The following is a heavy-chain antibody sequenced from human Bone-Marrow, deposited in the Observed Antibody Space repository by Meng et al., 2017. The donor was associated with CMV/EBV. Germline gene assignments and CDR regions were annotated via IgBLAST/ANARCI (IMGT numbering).Heavy chain of an antibody. D-gene: IGHD3-16*01. V-gene: IGHV3-48*03. J-gene: IGHJ4*02. Sequence: GGSLRLSCAASGFTFSSYEMNWVRQAPGKGLEWVSYISSSGSTIYYADSVKGRFTISRDDSKNTLYLQMNSLKTEDTAVYYCTTDVPFTRGGAIAYWGRGTLVTVSS. CDR2: ISSSGSTI. CDR3: TTDVPFTRGGAIAY. CDR1: GFTFSSYE.